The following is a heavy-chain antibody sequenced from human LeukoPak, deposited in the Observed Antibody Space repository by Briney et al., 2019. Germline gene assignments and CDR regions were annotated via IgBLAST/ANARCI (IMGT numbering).Heavy chain of an antibody. CDR1: GFTFSSYA. CDR2: ISGSGGST. Sequence: GGSLRLSYAASGFTFSSYAMSWVRQAPGKGLEWVSAISGSGGSTYYADSVKGWFTISRDNSKNTLYLQMNSLRAEDTAVYYCAKDRPRGYSYGAMDYWGQGTLVTVSS. D-gene: IGHD5-18*01. J-gene: IGHJ4*02. V-gene: IGHV3-23*01. CDR3: AKDRPRGYSYGAMDY.